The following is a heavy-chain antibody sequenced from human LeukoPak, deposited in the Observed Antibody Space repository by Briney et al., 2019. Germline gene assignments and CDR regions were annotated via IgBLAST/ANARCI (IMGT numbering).Heavy chain of an antibody. CDR2: ISGTGGST. CDR3: AKGQDSSGILDY. Sequence: GGSLRLSCAPSGFTFSSYAMSWVRQAPGKGLEWVSAISGTGGSTYYADSVKGRFTISRDNSKNTLYLQMNSLRAEDTAVYYCAKGQDSSGILDYWGQGTLVTVSS. J-gene: IGHJ4*02. CDR1: GFTFSSYA. V-gene: IGHV3-23*01. D-gene: IGHD3-22*01.